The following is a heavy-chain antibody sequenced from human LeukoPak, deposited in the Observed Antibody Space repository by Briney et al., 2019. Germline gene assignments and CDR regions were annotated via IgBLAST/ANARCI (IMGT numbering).Heavy chain of an antibody. J-gene: IGHJ4*02. D-gene: IGHD3-22*01. CDR1: GFTFSSYA. V-gene: IGHV3-15*01. Sequence: GGSLRLSCAASGFTFSSYAMSWVRQAPGKGLEWVGRIKSKTDGGTTDYAAPVKGRFTISRDDSKNTLYLQMNSLKTEDTAVYYCATDYYDSSGYYYFDYWGQGTLVTVSS. CDR3: ATDYYDSSGYYYFDY. CDR2: IKSKTDGGTT.